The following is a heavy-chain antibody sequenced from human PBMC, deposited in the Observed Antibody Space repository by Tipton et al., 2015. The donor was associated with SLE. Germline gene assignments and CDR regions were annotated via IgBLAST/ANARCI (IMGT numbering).Heavy chain of an antibody. CDR2: ISSSGSTI. D-gene: IGHD4-17*01. J-gene: IGHJ2*01. V-gene: IGHV3-11*04. CDR3: ARDLPTVTHAYVDI. CDR1: GFTVSSNY. Sequence: QLVQSGGGLIQPGGSLRLSCAASGFTVSSNYMSWVRQAPGKGLEWVSYISSSGSTIYYADSVKGRFTISRDNAKNSLYLQMNSLRAEDTAVYYCARDLPTVTHAYVDIWGRGALVIVSS.